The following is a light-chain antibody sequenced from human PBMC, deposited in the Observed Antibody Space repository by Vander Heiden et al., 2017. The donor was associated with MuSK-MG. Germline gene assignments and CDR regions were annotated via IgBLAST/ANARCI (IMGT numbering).Light chain of an antibody. CDR2: DAS. CDR1: QGISSA. CDR3: QQFNS. V-gene: IGKV1-13*02. Sequence: AIQLTQSPSSLSASVGDRVTITCRASQGISSALAWYQQKPGKAPKLLIYDASSLESGVQSRFSGSGSGTDFTRTSSSLKPEDCATYDGQQFNSFGHGTKVDIK. J-gene: IGKJ3*01.